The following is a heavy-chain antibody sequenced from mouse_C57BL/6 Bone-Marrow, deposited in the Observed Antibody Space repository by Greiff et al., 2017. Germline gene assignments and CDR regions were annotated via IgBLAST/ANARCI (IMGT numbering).Heavy chain of an antibody. CDR3: TPFYYGSSYWYFDV. D-gene: IGHD1-1*01. CDR2: IDPENGDT. J-gene: IGHJ1*03. Sequence: VQLQQSGAELVRPGASVKLSCTASGFNIKDDYMHWVKQRPEQGLEWIGWIDPENGDTEYASKFQGKATITADTYSNTAYLQLSSLTSEDTAVYYCTPFYYGSSYWYFDVWGTGTTVTVSS. V-gene: IGHV14-4*01. CDR1: GFNIKDDY.